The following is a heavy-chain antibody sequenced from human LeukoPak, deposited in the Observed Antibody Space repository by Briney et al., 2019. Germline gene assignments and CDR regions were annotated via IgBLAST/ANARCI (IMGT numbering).Heavy chain of an antibody. J-gene: IGHJ4*02. CDR2: ISAYSGNT. Sequence: ASVKVSCKASGYTFTNFGISWVRQAPGQGLEWMGWISAYSGNTNYAQNLQGRVTMTTDTSTSTAYMELRSLRSDDTAVYYCARAPDDYDFWSGPFDYWGRGTLVTVSS. CDR3: ARAPDDYDFWSGPFDY. CDR1: GYTFTNFG. D-gene: IGHD3-3*01. V-gene: IGHV1-18*01.